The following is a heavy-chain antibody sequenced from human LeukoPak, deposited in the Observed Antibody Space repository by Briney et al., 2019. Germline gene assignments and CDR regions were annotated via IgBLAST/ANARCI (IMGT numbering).Heavy chain of an antibody. D-gene: IGHD3-22*01. J-gene: IGHJ4*02. CDR2: ISRNSDNI. CDR1: GFTFSSYT. V-gene: IGHV3-21*01. Sequence: GGSLRLSCAASGFTFSSYTMNWVRQAPGKGLEWVSSISRNSDNIYYADSLKGRFTVSRDNAKNSLYLQMNSLRAEDTAVYFCARGVSDTSGYIDYWGQGTLVTVSS. CDR3: ARGVSDTSGYIDY.